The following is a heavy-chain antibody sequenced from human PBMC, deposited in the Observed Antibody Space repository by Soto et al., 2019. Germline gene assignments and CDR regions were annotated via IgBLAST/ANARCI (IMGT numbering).Heavy chain of an antibody. D-gene: IGHD1-26*01. CDR2: IYYSGST. V-gene: IGHV4-39*01. CDR1: GGSISSSSYY. Sequence: PSETLSLTCTFSGGSISSSSYYWGWIRQPPGKGLEWIGSIYYSGSTYYNPSLKSRVTISVDTSKNQFSLKLSSVTAADTAVYYCARLMPGAATTFRYWGQGTLVTVSS. CDR3: ARLMPGAATTFRY. J-gene: IGHJ4*02.